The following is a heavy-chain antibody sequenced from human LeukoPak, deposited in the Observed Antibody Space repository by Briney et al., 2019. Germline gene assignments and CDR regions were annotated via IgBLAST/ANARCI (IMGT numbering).Heavy chain of an antibody. CDR3: VRPSTVTIY. CDR2: INEDESQQ. CDR1: GFTFSSYW. J-gene: IGHJ4*02. Sequence: GGSLRLSCEASGFTFSSYWMTWVRQAPGKGLECVANINEDESQQYYVDSVKGRFTISRDNAKNSLFLEMNSLTADDTAVYYCVRPSTVTIYWGQGTPVTVSS. D-gene: IGHD4-17*01. V-gene: IGHV3-7*01.